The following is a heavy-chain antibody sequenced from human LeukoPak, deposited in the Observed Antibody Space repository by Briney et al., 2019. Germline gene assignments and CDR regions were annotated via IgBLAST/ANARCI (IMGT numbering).Heavy chain of an antibody. CDR3: ARRMASPYYYDSSGYYSE. D-gene: IGHD3-22*01. Sequence: ASVKVSCQASGYTFTSYGISWVRQAPGQGLEWMGWIRAYNGNTNYAQKLQGRVTMNTDTPTSRAYMELRSLRSDDTAVYYCARRMASPYYYDSSGYYSEWGQGTLVTVSS. J-gene: IGHJ4*02. CDR2: IRAYNGNT. V-gene: IGHV1-18*01. CDR1: GYTFTSYG.